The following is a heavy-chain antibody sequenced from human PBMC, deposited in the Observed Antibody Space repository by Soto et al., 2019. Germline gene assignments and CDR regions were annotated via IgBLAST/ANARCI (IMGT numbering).Heavy chain of an antibody. CDR3: AMEEIGYQNGAAVYTGMDV. CDR2: ISPDSGDT. D-gene: IGHD2-8*01. Sequence: QVQLVQSGGEVKRPGASMKVSCKTSGYNFIKFGITWVRQAPGQGLEWLGWISPDSGDTNYAQKVQGRVTMTADKSTTTVYMELSSLRSDDTAMYYCAMEEIGYQNGAAVYTGMDVWGQGTTVTVTS. V-gene: IGHV1-18*01. CDR1: GYNFIKFG. J-gene: IGHJ6*02.